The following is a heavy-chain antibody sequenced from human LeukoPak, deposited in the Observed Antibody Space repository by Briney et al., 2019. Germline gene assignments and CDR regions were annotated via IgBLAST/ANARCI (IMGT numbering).Heavy chain of an antibody. CDR2: MSYDGSHK. Sequence: GGSLRLSCAASGFSFSGYNMNWVRQAPGKGLEWVAVMSYDGSHKGYADSVKGRFTISRDNSKNTLYLQMDSLRAEDTAVYYCAKEVYSGSYYGQPDYWGQGTLVTVSS. CDR3: AKEVYSGSYYGQPDY. J-gene: IGHJ4*02. V-gene: IGHV3-30*18. D-gene: IGHD1-26*01. CDR1: GFSFSGYN.